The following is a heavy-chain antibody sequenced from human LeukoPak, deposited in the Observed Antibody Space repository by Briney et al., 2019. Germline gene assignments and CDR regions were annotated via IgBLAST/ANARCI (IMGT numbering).Heavy chain of an antibody. J-gene: IGHJ6*03. CDR3: ANGDYYDSGGYDYYYYMDA. CDR1: GGSMSSYY. Sequence: SETLSLTCTVSGGSMSSYYWSWIRQPPGKGLEWIAYIYYSGNTNYNPSLKSRVTVSLDTSKNQFSLRLTSVTATDTAVYYCANGDYYDSGGYDYYYYMDAWGEGTTVTVAS. D-gene: IGHD3-22*01. V-gene: IGHV4-59*08. CDR2: IYYSGNT.